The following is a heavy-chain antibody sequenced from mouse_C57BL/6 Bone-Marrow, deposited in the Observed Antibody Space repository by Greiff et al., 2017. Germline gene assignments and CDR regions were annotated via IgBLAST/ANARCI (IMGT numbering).Heavy chain of an antibody. J-gene: IGHJ1*03. CDR3: AGEGWYFDV. V-gene: IGHV1-50*01. CDR2: IDPSDSYT. Sequence: QVQLQQPGAELVKPGASVKLSCKASGYTFTSYWMQWVKQRPGQGLEWIGEIDPSDSYTNYNQKFKGKATLTVDTSSSTAYMQLSSLTSEDAAVYYCAGEGWYFDVWGTGTTVTVSS. CDR1: GYTFTSYW.